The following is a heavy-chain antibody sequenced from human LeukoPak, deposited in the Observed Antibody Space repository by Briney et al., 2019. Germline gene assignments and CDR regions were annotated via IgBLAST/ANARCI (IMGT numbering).Heavy chain of an antibody. D-gene: IGHD6-13*01. J-gene: IGHJ4*02. V-gene: IGHV4-4*09. CDR1: GDSISSYY. CDR2: IYTSGST. CDR3: ARHNSSWYFSDY. Sequence: PSETLSLTCTVSGDSISSYYWSWIRQPPGKGLEWIGYIYTSGSTRYNPSLKSRVTISGNTSKNQFSLKLSSVTVADTAVYYCARHNSSWYFSDYWGRGTLVTVSS.